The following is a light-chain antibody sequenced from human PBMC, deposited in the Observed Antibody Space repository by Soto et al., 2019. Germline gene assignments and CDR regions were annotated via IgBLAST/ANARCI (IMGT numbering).Light chain of an antibody. J-gene: IGKJ2*01. V-gene: IGKV1-33*01. Sequence: DIQMTQSPSSLSASVGDRVTISCQASHDISIYLTWYQQKPGEAPKVLIYDASTLETGVPSRFSGSVSGTYFTFTITSLQPEDMATYHCQKYENLPYTFGQGTKLEIK. CDR2: DAS. CDR1: HDISIY. CDR3: QKYENLPYT.